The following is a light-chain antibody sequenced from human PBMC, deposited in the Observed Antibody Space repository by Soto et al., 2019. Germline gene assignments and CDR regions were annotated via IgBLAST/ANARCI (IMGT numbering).Light chain of an antibody. V-gene: IGLV2-8*01. J-gene: IGLJ1*01. CDR1: SSDVGGYNY. CDR2: EVS. CDR3: SSYARSPYYV. Sequence: QSALTQPPSASGSPGQSVTISCTGTSSDVGGYNYVSWYQQHPGKAPKLMIYEVSKRSSGVPARFSGSKSGNTASLTVSGLQADDEADDYCSSYARSPYYVFGTGTKLTVL.